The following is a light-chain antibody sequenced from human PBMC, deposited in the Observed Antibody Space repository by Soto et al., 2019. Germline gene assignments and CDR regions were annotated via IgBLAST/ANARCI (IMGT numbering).Light chain of an antibody. V-gene: IGKV1-12*01. Sequence: DIQMTQSPSSVSASVGDRVSITCQASQDINTWLAWYQQKPGKAPRSLIYAASSLQSGVPSRFSGSVSGTDFTLTISSLQPEDFATYYCQQANSFPWTFGQGTKVDIK. CDR2: AAS. J-gene: IGKJ1*01. CDR1: QDINTW. CDR3: QQANSFPWT.